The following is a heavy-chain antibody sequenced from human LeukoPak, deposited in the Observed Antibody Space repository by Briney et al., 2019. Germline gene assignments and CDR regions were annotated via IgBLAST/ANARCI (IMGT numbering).Heavy chain of an antibody. CDR2: ISYDGSNK. CDR3: AKEGRVVPAAEWWAAADHFDY. Sequence: GGSLRLSCAASGFTFSSYGMHWVRQAPGKGLEWGAVISYDGSNKYYADSVKGRFTISRDNSKNTLYLQMNSLRAEDTAVYYCAKEGRVVPAAEWWAAADHFDYWGQGTLVTVSS. D-gene: IGHD2-2*01. CDR1: GFTFSSYG. V-gene: IGHV3-30*18. J-gene: IGHJ4*02.